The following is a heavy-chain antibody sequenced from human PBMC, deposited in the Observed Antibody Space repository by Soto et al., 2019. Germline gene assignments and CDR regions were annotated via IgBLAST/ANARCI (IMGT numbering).Heavy chain of an antibody. J-gene: IGHJ5*02. Sequence: GGSLRLSCAASGFTFSSYGMHWVRQAPGKGLEWVAVIWYDGSNKYYADSVKGRFTISRDNSKNTLYLQMNSLRAEDTAVYYCAREGSSCSGGSCYHNWFDPWGQGTLVTVSS. D-gene: IGHD2-15*01. CDR1: GFTFSSYG. CDR2: IWYDGSNK. CDR3: AREGSSCSGGSCYHNWFDP. V-gene: IGHV3-33*01.